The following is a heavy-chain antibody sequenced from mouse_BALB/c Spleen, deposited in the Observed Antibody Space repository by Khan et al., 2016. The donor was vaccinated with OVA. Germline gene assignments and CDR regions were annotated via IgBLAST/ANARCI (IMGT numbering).Heavy chain of an antibody. J-gene: IGHJ3*01. CDR3: TSGGGNRFAY. CDR2: ISTYYGDV. Sequence: QVQLKQSGAELVRPGVSVKISCKGSGYTFTDFTMHWVKQSHAKSLEWIGVISTYYGDVTYNQKFKGKATMTVDKSSSTAYMELARLTSEDSAIYYCTSGGGNRFAYWGQGTLVTVSA. V-gene: IGHV1S137*01. CDR1: GYTFTDFT.